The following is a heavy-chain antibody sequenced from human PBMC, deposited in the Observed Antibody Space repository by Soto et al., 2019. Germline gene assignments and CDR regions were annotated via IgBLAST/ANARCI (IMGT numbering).Heavy chain of an antibody. CDR2: IKTDGSST. J-gene: IGHJ4*02. V-gene: IGHV3-74*01. D-gene: IGHD7-27*01. CDR3: ARVVTGAYYFGY. CDR1: GFTFSSYW. Sequence: EVQLVESGGGLVQPGGSLRLSCAASGFTFSSYWMHWVRQAPGKGLVWVSRIKTDGSSTGYADSVKGRFTISRDNAQNTWDPQMNRRRAEDTALYYCARVVTGAYYFGYRGLGTLVTVSS.